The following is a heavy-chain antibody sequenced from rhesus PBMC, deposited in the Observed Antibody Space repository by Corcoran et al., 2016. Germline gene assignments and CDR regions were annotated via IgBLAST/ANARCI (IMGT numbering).Heavy chain of an antibody. Sequence: QVQLQESGPGLVEPSETLSLTCAVSGASISSNYWNWLRPAPGRGVQWLGRIYGSGGNTDYNPSLKSRLSSSRDTSKNQFSLKVNSVTAADTAVYYCVRGGDVVVITTYGSLDVWGRGVLVTVSS. J-gene: IGHJ5-2*02. V-gene: IGHV4-160*01. CDR2: IYGSGGNT. D-gene: IGHD3-16*01. CDR3: VRGGDVVVITTYGSLDV. CDR1: GASISSNY.